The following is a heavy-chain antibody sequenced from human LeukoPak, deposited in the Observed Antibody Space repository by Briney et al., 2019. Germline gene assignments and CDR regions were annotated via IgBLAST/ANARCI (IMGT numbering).Heavy chain of an antibody. CDR1: GGTFSNYA. J-gene: IGHJ4*02. V-gene: IGHV1-69*04. CDR2: IIPILGIA. Sequence: VASVKVSCKASGGTFSNYAVSWVRQAPGQGLEWMGRIIPILGIANYAQKFQGRVTITADKSTSTAYMELSSLRSEDTAVYYCARFPPYCGRDCYSDYWGQGTLVTVSS. CDR3: ARFPPYCGRDCYSDY. D-gene: IGHD2-21*02.